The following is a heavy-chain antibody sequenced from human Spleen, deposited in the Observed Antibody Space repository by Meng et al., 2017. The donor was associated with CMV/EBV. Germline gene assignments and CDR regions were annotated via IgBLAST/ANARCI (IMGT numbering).Heavy chain of an antibody. CDR1: GFTVSSNY. CDR3: ARGASGNYYAGY. J-gene: IGHJ4*02. CDR2: IYSGGST. Sequence: GESLKISCAASGFTVSSNYMSWVRQAPGKGLEWVSVIYSGGSTYYADSVKGRFTISRDISKNTLYLQMNSLRAEDTAVYYCARGASGNYYAGYWGQGTLVTVSS. V-gene: IGHV3-53*01. D-gene: IGHD1-26*01.